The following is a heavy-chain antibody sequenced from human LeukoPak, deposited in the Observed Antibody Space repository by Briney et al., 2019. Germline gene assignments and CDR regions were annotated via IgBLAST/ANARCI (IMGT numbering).Heavy chain of an antibody. D-gene: IGHD4-17*01. V-gene: IGHV3-23*01. CDR3: AKRGDYGSEDYFYYSYGLDV. Sequence: GGSLRLSCAASGFTFNNYAMSWVRQAPGKGLEWVSSISGSDDSTYYADSVKGRFTVSRDNSKNTLYLQMNSLRAEDTAVYYCAKRGDYGSEDYFYYSYGLDVWGQGTTVTVSS. CDR1: GFTFNNYA. CDR2: ISGSDDST. J-gene: IGHJ6*02.